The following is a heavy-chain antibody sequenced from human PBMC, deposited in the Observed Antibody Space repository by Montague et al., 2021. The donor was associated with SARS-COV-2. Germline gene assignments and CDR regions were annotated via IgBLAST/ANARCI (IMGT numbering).Heavy chain of an antibody. J-gene: IGHJ3*01. D-gene: IGHD3-10*01. CDR3: ASRGLITMVRDAFDL. CDR2: ISSSGRTI. CDR1: GFTFSSYE. V-gene: IGHV3-48*03. Sequence: SLRLSCAASGFTFSSYEMNWVRQAPGKGLEWVSYISSSGRTIYYADSVKGRFTISRDNAKNSLYLQMNSLRAEDTAGYYCASRGLITMVRDAFDLWGQGTMVTVSS.